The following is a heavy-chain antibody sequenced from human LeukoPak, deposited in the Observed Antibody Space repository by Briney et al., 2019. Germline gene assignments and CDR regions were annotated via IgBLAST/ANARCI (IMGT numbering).Heavy chain of an antibody. J-gene: IGHJ4*02. V-gene: IGHV3-7*01. CDR1: GFTFSSYW. CDR3: ARGYSSSWHTPPGY. Sequence: GGSLRLSCAASGFTFSSYWMSWVRQAPGKGLEWVANIKQDGSEKYYVDSVKGRFTISRDNAKNSLYLQMNSLRAEDTAVYYCARGYSSSWHTPPGYWGQGTLVTVSS. D-gene: IGHD6-13*01. CDR2: IKQDGSEK.